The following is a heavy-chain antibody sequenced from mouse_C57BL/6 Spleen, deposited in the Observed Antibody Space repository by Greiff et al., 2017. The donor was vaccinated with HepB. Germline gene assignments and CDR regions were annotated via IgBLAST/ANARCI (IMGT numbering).Heavy chain of an antibody. J-gene: IGHJ1*03. D-gene: IGHD2-4*01. Sequence: VQLQQSGAELAKPGASVKLSCKASGYTFTSYWMHWVKQRPGQGLEWIGYINPSSGYTKYNQKFKDKATLTADKSSSTAYTQLSSLTYEDSAVYYCATLYDYDDWYFDVWGTGTTVTVSS. CDR1: GYTFTSYW. V-gene: IGHV1-7*01. CDR3: ATLYDYDDWYFDV. CDR2: INPSSGYT.